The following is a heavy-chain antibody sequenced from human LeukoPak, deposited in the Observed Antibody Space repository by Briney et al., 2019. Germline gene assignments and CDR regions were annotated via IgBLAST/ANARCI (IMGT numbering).Heavy chain of an antibody. CDR1: GGSFSGYC. V-gene: IGHV4-34*01. CDR3: ARVTIFGVVSNWFDP. CDR2: INHSGST. D-gene: IGHD3-3*01. J-gene: IGHJ5*02. Sequence: SETLSLTCAVYGGSFSGYCWSWIRQPPGKGLEWIGEINHSGSTNYNPSLKSRVTISVDTSKNQFSLKLSSVTAADTAVYYCARVTIFGVVSNWFDPWGQGTLVTVSS.